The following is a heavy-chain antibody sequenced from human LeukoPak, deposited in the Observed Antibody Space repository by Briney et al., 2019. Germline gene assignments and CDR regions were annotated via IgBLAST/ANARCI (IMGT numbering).Heavy chain of an antibody. Sequence: GGSLRLSCAASGFTFSSYAMTWVRQAPRKGLEWVSGISGSSIGTYYADSVKGRFTISRDNSKNTLNLQMTRLRAEDTAVYYCAKDGYCSGGSCSGIRLDYWGQGTLVTVSS. CDR1: GFTFSSYA. CDR2: ISGSSIGT. J-gene: IGHJ4*02. CDR3: AKDGYCSGGSCSGIRLDY. D-gene: IGHD2-15*01. V-gene: IGHV3-23*01.